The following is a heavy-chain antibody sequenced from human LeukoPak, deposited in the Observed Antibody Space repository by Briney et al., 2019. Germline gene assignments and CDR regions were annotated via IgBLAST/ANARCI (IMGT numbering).Heavy chain of an antibody. CDR2: IRYDGSNK. V-gene: IGHV3-30*02. Sequence: PGGSLRLSCAASGFTFSNAWMSWVRQAPGKGLEWVALIRYDGSNKYYADSVKGRFTISRDNSKNTLYLQMNSLRAEDTAVYYCARLELGEGYYFDYWGQGTLVTVSS. CDR3: ARLELGEGYYFDY. CDR1: GFTFSNAW. D-gene: IGHD1-26*01. J-gene: IGHJ4*02.